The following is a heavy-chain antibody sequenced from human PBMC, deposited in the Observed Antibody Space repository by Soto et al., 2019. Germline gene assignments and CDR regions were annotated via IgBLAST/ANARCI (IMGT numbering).Heavy chain of an antibody. J-gene: IGHJ4*02. Sequence: ASVKVSCKASGYTFTGYYMHWVRQAPGQGLEWMGWINPNSGGTNYAQKFQGWVTMTRDTSISTAYMELSRLRSDDTAVYYCARYRASLDYYDSSGYYHYYFEYWGQGTLVTVSS. CDR2: INPNSGGT. CDR1: GYTFTGYY. D-gene: IGHD3-22*01. V-gene: IGHV1-2*04. CDR3: ARYRASLDYYDSSGYYHYYFEY.